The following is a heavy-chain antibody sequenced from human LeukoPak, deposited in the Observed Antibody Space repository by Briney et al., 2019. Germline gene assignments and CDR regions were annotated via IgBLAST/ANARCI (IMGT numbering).Heavy chain of an antibody. V-gene: IGHV3-30*18. Sequence: GGSLRLSCAASGFTFSSYGMHWVRQAPGKGLEWVAVISYDGSNNYYADSVQGRFTISRDNSKNTRYLQMNSLRAEDTAVYYCAKARRLYCGGDCSLRFYHWGQGTLVTVSS. D-gene: IGHD2-21*02. CDR1: GFTFSSYG. J-gene: IGHJ5*02. CDR2: ISYDGSNN. CDR3: AKARRLYCGGDCSLRFYH.